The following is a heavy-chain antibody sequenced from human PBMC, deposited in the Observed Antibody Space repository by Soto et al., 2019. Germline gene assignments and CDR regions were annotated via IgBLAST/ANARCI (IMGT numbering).Heavy chain of an antibody. D-gene: IGHD4-17*01. CDR2: IYYSGST. J-gene: IGHJ3*02. Sequence: QVQLQESGPGLVKPSQTLSLTCTVSGGSILSGDYYWSWIRQSPGKGLEWLGYIYYSGSTYYNPSLKSRVTISVDTSKNQFSLEVSSVTAADTAVYYCARVAMTTVTTTAFDIWGQGTMVIVSS. V-gene: IGHV4-30-4*01. CDR3: ARVAMTTVTTTAFDI. CDR1: GGSILSGDYY.